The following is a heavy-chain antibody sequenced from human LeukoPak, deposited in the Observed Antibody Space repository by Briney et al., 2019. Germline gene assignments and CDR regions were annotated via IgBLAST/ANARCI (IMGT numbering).Heavy chain of an antibody. J-gene: IGHJ4*02. D-gene: IGHD3-3*01. Sequence: GASVKVSCKASGYTFTDYGINWVRQAPGQGLEWMGWISAYNGHTNYAQNLQGRVTLTTDTSTSTAYMELGSLRSDDTAVYYCARETDFWSGYYTPYYFDYWGQGTLVTVSS. CDR1: GYTFTDYG. CDR3: ARETDFWSGYYTPYYFDY. CDR2: ISAYNGHT. V-gene: IGHV1-18*01.